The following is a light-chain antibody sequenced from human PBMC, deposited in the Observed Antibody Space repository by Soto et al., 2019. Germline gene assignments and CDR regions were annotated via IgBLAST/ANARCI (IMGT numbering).Light chain of an antibody. CDR2: AAS. Sequence: DIQMTQSPSSLSASVGDRITIACRANLNVSTYLNWYQQKPGKAPNLLIYAASTLQSRVPSRFSGGGSGTDFTLTISSLQPEDFATYYCQQSYSNPPTFGPGTTVDVK. CDR1: LNVSTY. CDR3: QQSYSNPPT. J-gene: IGKJ3*01. V-gene: IGKV1-39*01.